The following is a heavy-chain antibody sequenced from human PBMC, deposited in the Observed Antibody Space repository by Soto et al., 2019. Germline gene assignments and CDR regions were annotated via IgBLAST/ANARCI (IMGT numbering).Heavy chain of an antibody. J-gene: IGHJ5*02. CDR3: AKHCGSSSCYRFDP. CDR1: GFAFSSYA. Sequence: LRLSCAASGFAFSSYATSWIRQAPGKGLEWVSSITGSGTNTYYADSVKGRFTISRDNSKNTLYLQVNSLRAEDTAVYYCAKHCGSSSCYRFDPWGQGTLVTVSS. V-gene: IGHV3-23*01. D-gene: IGHD2-2*01. CDR2: ITGSGTNT.